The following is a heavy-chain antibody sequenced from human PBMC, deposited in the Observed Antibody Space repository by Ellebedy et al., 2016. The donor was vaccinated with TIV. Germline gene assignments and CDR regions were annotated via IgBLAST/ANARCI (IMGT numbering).Heavy chain of an antibody. CDR1: GYTFTSYG. J-gene: IGHJ3*02. CDR3: ARHSFRGATSDAFDI. CDR2: ISAYNGNT. V-gene: IGHV1-18*01. D-gene: IGHD3-10*01. Sequence: ASVKVSCKTSGYTFTSYGISWVRQAPGQGLEWMGWISAYNGNTNYAQKLQGRVTMTRNTPKSTSYMELSSLRSEDTAVYYCARHSFRGATSDAFDIWGQGTMVTVSS.